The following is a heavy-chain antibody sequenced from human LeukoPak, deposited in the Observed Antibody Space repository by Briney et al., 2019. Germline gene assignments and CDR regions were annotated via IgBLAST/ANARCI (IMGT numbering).Heavy chain of an antibody. Sequence: SVKVSCKATGGTFSSYAISWVRQAPGQGLEWMGGIIPIFGTANYAQKFQGRVTITADKSTSTAYMELSSLRSEDTAVYYCARNPHDYGDYSYYYYYGMDVWGKGTTVTVSS. CDR3: ARNPHDYGDYSYYYYYGMDV. V-gene: IGHV1-69*06. J-gene: IGHJ6*04. CDR1: GGTFSSYA. CDR2: IIPIFGTA. D-gene: IGHD4-17*01.